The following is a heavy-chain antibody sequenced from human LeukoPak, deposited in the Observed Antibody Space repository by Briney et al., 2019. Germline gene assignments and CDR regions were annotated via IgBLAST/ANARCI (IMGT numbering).Heavy chain of an antibody. CDR1: GGSISSGVYY. J-gene: IGHJ4*02. V-gene: IGHV4-31*03. CDR2: IYYSGST. D-gene: IGHD4-17*01. CDR3: ASTRETGYGDYPPGFDY. Sequence: PSQTLSLTCTVSGGSISSGVYYWSWIRQHPRKGLEWIGYIYYSGSTYYNPSLKSRVTISVDTSKNQFSLKLSSVTAADTAVYYCASTRETGYGDYPPGFDYWGQGTLVTVSS.